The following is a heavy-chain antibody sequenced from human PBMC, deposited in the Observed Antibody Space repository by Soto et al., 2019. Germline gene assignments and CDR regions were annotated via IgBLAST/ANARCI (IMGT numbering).Heavy chain of an antibody. J-gene: IGHJ4*02. CDR2: IRQDGVEK. D-gene: IGHD3-10*01. V-gene: IGHV3-7*01. CDR3: ARDRGVERFDF. CDR1: GFRFSNYW. Sequence: EVQLVESGGGLVQPGGSLRLSCATCGFRFSNYWMSWVRQAPGKRPEWVANIRQDGVEKYYVGSVRGRFTISRDNANSSLYLQVNSLRAEDTALYYCARDRGVERFDFWGQGTLVTVSS.